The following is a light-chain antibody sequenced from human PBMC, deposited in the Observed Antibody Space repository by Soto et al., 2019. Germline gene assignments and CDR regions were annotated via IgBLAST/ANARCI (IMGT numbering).Light chain of an antibody. V-gene: IGLV2-23*02. Sequence: QSVLTQPASVSGSPGQSITISCTGTSSDVGSYNLVSWYQQHLGKAPKLMIYEVTKRPSGVSDRFAGSKSGNTASLTISGLQAEDEADYYCCSYAGSSTRFGGGTKVTVL. CDR1: SSDVGSYNL. CDR3: CSYAGSSTR. CDR2: EVT. J-gene: IGLJ2*01.